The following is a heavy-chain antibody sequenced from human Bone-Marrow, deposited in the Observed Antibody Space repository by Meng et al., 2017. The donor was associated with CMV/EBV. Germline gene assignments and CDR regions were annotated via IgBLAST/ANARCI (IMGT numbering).Heavy chain of an antibody. J-gene: IGHJ5*02. CDR1: GGSVSSGSYY. Sequence: SETLSLTCTVSGGSVSSGSYYWSWIRQPPGKGLEWIGYIYYSGSTNYNPSLKSRVTISVDTSKNQFSLKLSSVTAADTAVYYCAIVTISEGWFDPWGQGTLVTVSS. CDR2: IYYSGST. V-gene: IGHV4-61*01. D-gene: IGHD3-3*01. CDR3: AIVTISEGWFDP.